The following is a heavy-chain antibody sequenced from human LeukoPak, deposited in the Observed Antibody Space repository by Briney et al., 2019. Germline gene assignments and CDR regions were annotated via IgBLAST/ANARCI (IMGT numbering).Heavy chain of an antibody. CDR1: GYTFTSYG. V-gene: IGHV1-18*01. J-gene: IGHJ4*02. CDR2: ISAYNCNT. D-gene: IGHD6-13*01. CDR3: AAHSSSWDNHFDY. Sequence: ASVKVSCKASGYTFTSYGISWVRQAPGQGLEWVGWISAYNCNTNYAQKLQGRVTMTTDTSTSTAYMELRNLRSGDTAVYYCAAHSSSWDNHFDYWGQGTLVTVSS.